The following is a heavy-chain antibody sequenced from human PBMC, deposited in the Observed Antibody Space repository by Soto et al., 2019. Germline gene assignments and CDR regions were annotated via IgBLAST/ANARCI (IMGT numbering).Heavy chain of an antibody. D-gene: IGHD3-10*01. CDR3: ARLWEFDAFDI. J-gene: IGHJ3*02. CDR1: GGSISSSSYY. Sequence: QLQLQESGPGLVKPSETLSLTCTVSGGSISSSSYYWGWIRQPPGKGLEWIGSIYYSGSTYYNPSLKSRVTISVDTSKNQFSLKLSSVTAADTAVYYCARLWEFDAFDIWGQGTMVTVSS. CDR2: IYYSGST. V-gene: IGHV4-39*01.